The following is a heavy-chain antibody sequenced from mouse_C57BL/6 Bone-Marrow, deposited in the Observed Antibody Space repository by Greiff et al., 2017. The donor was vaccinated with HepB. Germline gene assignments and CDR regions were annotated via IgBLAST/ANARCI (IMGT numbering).Heavy chain of an antibody. D-gene: IGHD2-2*01. CDR1: GYTFTSYT. CDR3: ASNDGYDLGAMDY. CDR2: INPSSGYT. V-gene: IGHV1-4*01. J-gene: IGHJ4*01. Sequence: VQLQQSGAELARPGASVKMSCKASGYTFTSYTMHWVKQRPGQGLEWIGYINPSSGYTKYNQKFKGKATLTADKSSSTAYMQLSSLTSEDSAVYYCASNDGYDLGAMDYWGQGTSVTVSS.